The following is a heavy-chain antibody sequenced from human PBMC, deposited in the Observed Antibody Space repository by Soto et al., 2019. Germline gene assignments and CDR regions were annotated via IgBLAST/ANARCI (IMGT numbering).Heavy chain of an antibody. CDR1: GFTFSNYA. Sequence: EVQLLESGGTLVQPGGSLRLSCVASGFTFSNYAMSWVRQAPGKGLEWVSTVTTRGASTYYADSVKGRFAISRDESMNTLYLQMNSLRADDTAVYYCAKSSGYRGFHYGPDSKWFDYLGQGTLVTVSS. CDR3: AKSSGYRGFHYGPDSKWFDY. CDR2: VTTRGAST. V-gene: IGHV3-23*01. J-gene: IGHJ4*02. D-gene: IGHD5-12*01.